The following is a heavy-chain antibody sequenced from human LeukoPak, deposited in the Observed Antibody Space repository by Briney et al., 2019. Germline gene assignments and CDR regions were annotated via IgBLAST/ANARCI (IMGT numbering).Heavy chain of an antibody. CDR3: ARVGYTSGWYYFDY. CDR2: IIVSGSTM. V-gene: IGHV3-48*03. D-gene: IGHD6-19*01. J-gene: IGHJ4*02. Sequence: GGSLRLSCVASGFTFSTYEMIWVRQAPGKGLEWVACIIVSGSTMYYADSVKGRFTISRGNAKNSLYLQMNSLRAEDTAIYYCARVGYTSGWYYFDYWGQGTLVTVSS. CDR1: GFTFSTYE.